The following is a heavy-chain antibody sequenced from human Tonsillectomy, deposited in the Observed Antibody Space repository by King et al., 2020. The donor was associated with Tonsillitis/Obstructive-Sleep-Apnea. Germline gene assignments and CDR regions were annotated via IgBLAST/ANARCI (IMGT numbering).Heavy chain of an antibody. CDR1: GGSISSYY. J-gene: IGHJ2*01. CDR3: ARLYCSSTSCYPQPLYWYFDL. D-gene: IGHD2-2*01. CDR2: IYYSGST. Sequence: QLQESGPGLVKPSETLSLTCTVSGGSISSYYWSWIRQPPGKGLEWIGYIYYSGSTNYNPSLKSRVTISVDTSKNQFSLKLSSVTAADTAVYYCARLYCSSTSCYPQPLYWYFDLWGRGTLVTVSS. V-gene: IGHV4-59*08.